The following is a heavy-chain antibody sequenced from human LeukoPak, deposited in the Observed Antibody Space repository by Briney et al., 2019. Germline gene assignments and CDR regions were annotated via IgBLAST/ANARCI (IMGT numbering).Heavy chain of an antibody. CDR2: ISYDGSNK. Sequence: GGSLRLSCAASGFTFSSYGMHWVRQAPGKGLEWVAVISYDGSNKYYADSVKGRFTISRDNSKNTLYLQMNSLRAEDTAVYYCASPKTGPTDYWGQGTLVTVSS. V-gene: IGHV3-30*03. CDR3: ASPKTGPTDY. CDR1: GFTFSSYG. J-gene: IGHJ4*02.